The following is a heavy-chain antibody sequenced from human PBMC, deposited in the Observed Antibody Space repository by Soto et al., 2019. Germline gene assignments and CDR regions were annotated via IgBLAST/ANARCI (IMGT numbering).Heavy chain of an antibody. CDR1: GFTFSSYA. Sequence: GGSLRLSCAASGFTFSSYAMSWVRQAPGKGLEWVSAISGSGSSTYYADSVKGRFTISRDNSKNTLYLQMNRLRAEDTAEYSGAKDLRRYLDWLFLDAFDIWGQGTMVTVSS. CDR3: AKDLRRYLDWLFLDAFDI. J-gene: IGHJ3*02. V-gene: IGHV3-23*01. CDR2: ISGSGSST. D-gene: IGHD3-9*01.